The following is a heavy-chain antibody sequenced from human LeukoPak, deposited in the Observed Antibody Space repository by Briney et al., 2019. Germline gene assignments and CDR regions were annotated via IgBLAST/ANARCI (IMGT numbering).Heavy chain of an antibody. CDR3: ARFGLLRYFDWLGNAFDI. Sequence: GGSLRLSCAASGFTFSSYGMHWVRQAPGKGLEWVAFIRYDGSNKYYADSVKGRFTISRDNSKNTLYLQMNSLRAEDTAVYYCARFGLLRYFDWLGNAFDIWGQGTMVTVSS. D-gene: IGHD3-9*01. V-gene: IGHV3-30*02. CDR2: IRYDGSNK. CDR1: GFTFSSYG. J-gene: IGHJ3*02.